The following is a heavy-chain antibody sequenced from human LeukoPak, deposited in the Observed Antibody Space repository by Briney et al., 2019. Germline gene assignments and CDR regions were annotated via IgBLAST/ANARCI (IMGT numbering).Heavy chain of an antibody. Sequence: TGGSLRLSCAASGFTFSSYAVSWVRQAPGKGLEWVSAISGSGGSTYYADSVKGRFTISRDNSKNTLYLQMNSLRAEDTAVYYCAKDGEPGYYDSSGYYDYWGQGTLVTVSS. CDR2: ISGSGGST. CDR1: GFTFSSYA. J-gene: IGHJ4*02. V-gene: IGHV3-23*01. CDR3: AKDGEPGYYDSSGYYDY. D-gene: IGHD3-22*01.